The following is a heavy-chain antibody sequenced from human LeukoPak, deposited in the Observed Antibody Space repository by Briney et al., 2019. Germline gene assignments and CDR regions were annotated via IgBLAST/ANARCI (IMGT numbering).Heavy chain of an antibody. J-gene: IGHJ4*02. V-gene: IGHV3-30*02. CDR1: GFTFSSYG. Sequence: PGGSLRLSCAASGFTFSSYGMHWVRQAPGKGLEWVAFIRYDGSNKYYADSVKGRFTISRDNSKNTLYLQMNSLRAEDTAVYYCAKGAAVVPAAIGPFDYWGQGTLVTVSS. D-gene: IGHD2-2*01. CDR3: AKGAAVVPAAIGPFDY. CDR2: IRYDGSNK.